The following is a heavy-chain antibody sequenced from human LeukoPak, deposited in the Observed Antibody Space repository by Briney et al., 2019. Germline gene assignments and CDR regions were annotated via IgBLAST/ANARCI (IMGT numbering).Heavy chain of an antibody. J-gene: IGHJ5*02. Sequence: SETLSLTCAVYGGSFSGYYWSWIRQPPGKGLEWIGEINHSGSTNYNPSLKSRVTISVDTSKNQFYLKLRSVTAADTAVYYCARVRRKYDSSGYYDPWGQGTQVTVSS. V-gene: IGHV4-34*01. CDR3: ARVRRKYDSSGYYDP. D-gene: IGHD3-22*01. CDR2: INHSGST. CDR1: GGSFSGYY.